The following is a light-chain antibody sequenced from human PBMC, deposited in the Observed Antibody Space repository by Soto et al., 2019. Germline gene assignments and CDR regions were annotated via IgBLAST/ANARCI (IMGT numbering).Light chain of an antibody. CDR3: ASWDDSLNGPV. CDR1: RSNIGNNA. V-gene: IGLV1-36*01. J-gene: IGLJ2*01. CDR2: YDD. Sequence: QSVLTQPPSVSEAPWQSVTISCSGSRSNIGNNAVNWYQQLPGKAPKLVIYYDDLVPSGVSDRFSGSKFGTLASLAISGLQSEDEADYYCASWDDSLNGPVFGGGTQLTVL.